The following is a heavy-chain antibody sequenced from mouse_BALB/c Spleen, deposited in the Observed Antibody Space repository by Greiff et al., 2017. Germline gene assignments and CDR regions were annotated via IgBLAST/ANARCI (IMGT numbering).Heavy chain of an antibody. CDR3: TRQIYDGYYVFAY. J-gene: IGHJ3*01. CDR1: GYTFTSYY. Sequence: QVQLQQPGAELVKPGASVKLSCKASGYTFTSYYMYWVKQRPGQGLEWIGGINPSNGGTNFNEKFKGKATLTVDKSSSTAYMQLSSLTSEDSAVYYCTRQIYDGYYVFAYWGQGTLVTVSA. V-gene: IGHV1S81*02. CDR2: INPSNGGT. D-gene: IGHD2-3*01.